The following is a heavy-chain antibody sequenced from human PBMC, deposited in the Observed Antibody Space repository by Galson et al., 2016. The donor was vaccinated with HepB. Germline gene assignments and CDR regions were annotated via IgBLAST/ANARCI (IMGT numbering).Heavy chain of an antibody. D-gene: IGHD3-3*01. CDR3: ARGREALEWLLYGDWFDP. V-gene: IGHV1-2*02. Sequence: SVKVSCKASGYTFTGYYMHWVRQAPGQGLEWMGWINPKSGGTNYAQKFQGRVTMTRDTSISTAYMELSRLRSDDTAVYYCARGREALEWLLYGDWFDPWGHGTLVTVSS. CDR2: INPKSGGT. CDR1: GYTFTGYY. J-gene: IGHJ5*02.